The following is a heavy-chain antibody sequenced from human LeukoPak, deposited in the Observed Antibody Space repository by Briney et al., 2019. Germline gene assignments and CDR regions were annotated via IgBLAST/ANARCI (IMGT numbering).Heavy chain of an antibody. Sequence: SETLSLTCTVSGGSISSGSYYWSWIRQPAGKGLEWIGRIYTSGSTNYNPSLKSRVTISVDTSKNQFSLKLSSVTAADTAVYYCARVVPAAHDAFDIWGQGTMVTVSS. V-gene: IGHV4-61*02. CDR2: IYTSGST. CDR1: GGSISSGSYY. D-gene: IGHD2-2*01. CDR3: ARVVPAAHDAFDI. J-gene: IGHJ3*02.